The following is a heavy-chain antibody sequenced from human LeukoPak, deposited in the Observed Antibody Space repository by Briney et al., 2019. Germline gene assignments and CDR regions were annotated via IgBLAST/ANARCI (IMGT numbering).Heavy chain of an antibody. CDR2: MNPNSGNT. J-gene: IGHJ5*02. CDR1: GYTFTSYD. D-gene: IGHD3-16*02. CDR3: ARGPLVRLPSSFDP. Sequence: ASVKVSCKASGYTFTSYDINWVRQATGQGLEWMGWMNPNSGNTGSAQRFQGRVTMTRDTSIGTAYMELSSLRSEDTAVYYCARGPLVRLPSSFDPWGQGTLVTVSS. V-gene: IGHV1-8*01.